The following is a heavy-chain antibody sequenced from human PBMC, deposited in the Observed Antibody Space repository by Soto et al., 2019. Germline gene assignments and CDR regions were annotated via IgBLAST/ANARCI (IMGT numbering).Heavy chain of an antibody. D-gene: IGHD3-9*01. CDR2: IYSSGNS. CDR1: GASISRDDYY. Sequence: SETLSLTCSVSGASISRDDYYWSWIRQHPGKGLEWIAYIYSSGNSYYNPSLSSRVAISLDTSKNQFSLRLSSVTAADTGVYYCASALTGDYVGFDYWGQGTPVTV. J-gene: IGHJ4*02. V-gene: IGHV4-31*03. CDR3: ASALTGDYVGFDY.